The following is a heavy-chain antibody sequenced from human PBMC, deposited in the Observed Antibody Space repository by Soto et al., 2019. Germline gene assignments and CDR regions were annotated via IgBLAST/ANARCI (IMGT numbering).Heavy chain of an antibody. CDR1: GGSFSGYY. D-gene: IGHD6-13*01. CDR2: INHSGST. V-gene: IGHV4-34*01. Sequence: PSETLSLTCAVYGGSFSGYYWSWIRQPPGKGLEWIGEINHSGSTNYNPSLKSRVTISVDTSKNQFSLELSSVTAADTAVYYCARWAAAGTTRRWFDPWGQGTLVTVSS. J-gene: IGHJ5*02. CDR3: ARWAAAGTTRRWFDP.